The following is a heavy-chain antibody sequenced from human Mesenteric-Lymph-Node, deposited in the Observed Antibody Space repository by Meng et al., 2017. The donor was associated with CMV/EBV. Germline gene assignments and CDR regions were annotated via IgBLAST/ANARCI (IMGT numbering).Heavy chain of an antibody. V-gene: IGHV1-18*01. CDR3: ARVPTAIVVVPAAVGLDY. CDR1: TFSSYA. D-gene: IGHD2-2*01. CDR2: ISAYNGNT. J-gene: IGHJ4*02. Sequence: TFSSYAISWVRQAPGQGLEWMGWISAYNGNTNYAQKLQGRVTMTTDTSTSTAYMELRSLRSDDTAVYYCARVPTAIVVVPAAVGLDYWGQGTLVTVSS.